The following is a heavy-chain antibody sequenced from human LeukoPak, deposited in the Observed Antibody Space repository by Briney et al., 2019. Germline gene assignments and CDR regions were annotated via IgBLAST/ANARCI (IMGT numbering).Heavy chain of an antibody. Sequence: GGSLRLSCAASGFTFSNYGMSWVRQAPGKGLEWVAVISYDGSNKYYADSVEGRFTISRDNSKNTLYLQMNSLRAEDTAVYYCAREKGGIAAPAAFDIWGQGTMVTVSS. J-gene: IGHJ3*02. CDR2: ISYDGSNK. CDR3: AREKGGIAAPAAFDI. D-gene: IGHD6-13*01. V-gene: IGHV3-30*03. CDR1: GFTFSNYG.